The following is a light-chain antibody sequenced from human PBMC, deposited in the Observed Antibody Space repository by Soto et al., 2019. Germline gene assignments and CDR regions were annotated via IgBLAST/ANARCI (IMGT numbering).Light chain of an antibody. J-gene: IGLJ3*02. Sequence: QSVLTQPRSVSGSPGQSVTISCTGTSSDVGDYNYVSWYQQYPGKAPKLVIYDVSKRPSGVPDRFSGSKSGNTASLTISGLQAEDEADYYCCSFAGSYTFGVFVGGTKLTVL. CDR1: SSDVGDYNY. CDR3: CSFAGSYTFGV. CDR2: DVS. V-gene: IGLV2-11*01.